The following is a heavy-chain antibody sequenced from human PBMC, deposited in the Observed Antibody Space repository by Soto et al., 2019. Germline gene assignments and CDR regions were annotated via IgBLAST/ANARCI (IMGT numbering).Heavy chain of an antibody. Sequence: VGSLRLSCAASGFTFSSYDMHWVRQATGKGLEWVSAIGTAGDTYYPGSVKGRFTISRENAKNSLYLQMNSLRAGDTAVYYCARAVGRAAGRGLDPWGQGTLVTVSS. D-gene: IGHD6-13*01. CDR3: ARAVGRAAGRGLDP. V-gene: IGHV3-13*01. CDR1: GFTFSSYD. CDR2: IGTAGDT. J-gene: IGHJ5*02.